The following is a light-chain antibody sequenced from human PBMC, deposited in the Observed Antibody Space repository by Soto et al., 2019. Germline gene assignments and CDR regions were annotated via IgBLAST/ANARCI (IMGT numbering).Light chain of an antibody. Sequence: EIVLTQSPGTLSLSPGERATLSCRVSQSVSSNYLAWYQQKPGQAPRLLIYGASSRATGIPERFSGRGSGTDFTLTINRLEPEDFAVYYCQQYGSSSWTFGQGTKVEIK. V-gene: IGKV3-20*01. CDR3: QQYGSSSWT. CDR1: QSVSSNY. J-gene: IGKJ1*01. CDR2: GAS.